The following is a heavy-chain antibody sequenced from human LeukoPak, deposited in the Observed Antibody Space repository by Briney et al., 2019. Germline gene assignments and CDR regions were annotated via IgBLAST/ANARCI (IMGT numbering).Heavy chain of an antibody. V-gene: IGHV4-31*03. CDR2: IYYSGTT. CDR1: GGSISSGRYY. J-gene: IGHJ4*02. Sequence: SETPSLTCTVSGGSISSGRYYWPWLRQYPGKGLEWLGYIYYSGTTYYNPPLQRRVTISGDTSKNQFSLKLSSVTAADTAVYYCARTAGWSYGFDYWGQGTLVTVSS. CDR3: ARTAGWSYGFDY. D-gene: IGHD3-16*01.